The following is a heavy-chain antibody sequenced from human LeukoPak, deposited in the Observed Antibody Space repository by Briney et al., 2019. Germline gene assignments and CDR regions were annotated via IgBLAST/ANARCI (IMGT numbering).Heavy chain of an antibody. D-gene: IGHD4-17*01. Sequence: SVKVSCKASGGTFSSYAISWVRQAPGQGLEWVGRIIPILGIANYAQKFQGRVTITADKSTSTAYMELSSLRSEDTAVYYCARGDYGDYYYYGMDVWGQGTTVTVSS. CDR2: IIPILGIA. CDR3: ARGDYGDYYYYGMDV. CDR1: GGTFSSYA. V-gene: IGHV1-69*04. J-gene: IGHJ6*02.